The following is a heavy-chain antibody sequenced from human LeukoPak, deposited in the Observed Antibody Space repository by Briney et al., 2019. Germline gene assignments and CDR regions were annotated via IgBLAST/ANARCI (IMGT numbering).Heavy chain of an antibody. CDR1: GFTVSSYS. D-gene: IGHD5-18*01. J-gene: IGHJ4*02. V-gene: IGHV3-48*04. CDR2: ISSSSSTI. Sequence: GGALRLSCAASGFTVSSYSMNWVRQAPGKGLEWVSYISSSSSTIYYADSVKGRFTISRDNAENSLYLQMNSLRAEDTAVYYCARSYTSMATGHFDYWGQGTLVTVSS. CDR3: ARSYTSMATGHFDY.